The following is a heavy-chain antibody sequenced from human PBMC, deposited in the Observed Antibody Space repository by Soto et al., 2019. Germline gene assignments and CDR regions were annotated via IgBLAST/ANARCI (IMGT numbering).Heavy chain of an antibody. D-gene: IGHD6-6*01. CDR1: GYSFTSYW. V-gene: IGHV5-51*01. Sequence: VGSLKISCNGSGYSFTSYWIGWVGQMPGKGLEWMGIIYPGDSDTRYSPSFQGQVTISADKSISTAYLQWSSLKASDTAMYYCARSKVAARADGMDVWGQGTTVTVSS. CDR3: ARSKVAARADGMDV. CDR2: IYPGDSDT. J-gene: IGHJ6*02.